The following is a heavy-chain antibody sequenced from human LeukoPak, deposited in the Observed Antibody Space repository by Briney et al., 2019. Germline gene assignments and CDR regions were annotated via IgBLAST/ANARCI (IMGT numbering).Heavy chain of an antibody. CDR3: ARGCDSSGYYSPYYYYYMDV. V-gene: IGHV1-8*03. D-gene: IGHD3-22*01. Sequence: ASVKVSCKASGYTFTSYDINWVRQATGQGLEWMGWMNPNSGNTGYAQKFQGRVTITRNTSISTAYMELSSLRSEDTAVYYCARGCDSSGYYSPYYYYYMDVWGKGTTVTVSS. CDR2: MNPNSGNT. J-gene: IGHJ6*03. CDR1: GYTFTSYD.